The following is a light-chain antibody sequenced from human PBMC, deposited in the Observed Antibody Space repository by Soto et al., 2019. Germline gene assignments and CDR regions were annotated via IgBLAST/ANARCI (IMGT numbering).Light chain of an antibody. Sequence: DIQMTQSPSTLSASVGDRVTITCRASQSISSWLAWYQQKPGKAPKLLMYDASSLESGVPSRFSGSGSGTEFTLTISSLQPHDFATYYCQQYNSYSPESFGQGTKVEIK. V-gene: IGKV1-5*01. CDR1: QSISSW. J-gene: IGKJ1*01. CDR2: DAS. CDR3: QQYNSYSPES.